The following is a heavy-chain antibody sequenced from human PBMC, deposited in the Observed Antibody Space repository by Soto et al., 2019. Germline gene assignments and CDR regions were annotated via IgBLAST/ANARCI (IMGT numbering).Heavy chain of an antibody. D-gene: IGHD3-10*01. CDR1: GGSISSGGYS. CDR3: ARADYGSGHNWFDP. J-gene: IGHJ5*02. Sequence: SETLSLTCAVSGGSISSGGYSWSWIRQPPGKGLEWIGYIYHSGSTYYNPSLKSRITISVDRSKNQFSLKLSSVTAADTAVYYCARADYGSGHNWFDPWGQGTLVTVSS. CDR2: IYHSGST. V-gene: IGHV4-30-2*01.